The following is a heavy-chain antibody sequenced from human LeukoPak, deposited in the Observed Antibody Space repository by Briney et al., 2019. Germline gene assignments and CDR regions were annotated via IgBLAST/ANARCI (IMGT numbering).Heavy chain of an antibody. Sequence: PSETLSLTCPVSGGSISSSSYYWGWIRQPPGKGREWIGSIYYSGSTYYNPSLKSRVTISVDTSKYQFSLKLSSVTAADTAVYYCARDFTKNWFDPWGQGTLVTVSS. D-gene: IGHD2-8*01. J-gene: IGHJ5*02. CDR1: GGSISSSSYY. CDR3: ARDFTKNWFDP. V-gene: IGHV4-39*07. CDR2: IYYSGST.